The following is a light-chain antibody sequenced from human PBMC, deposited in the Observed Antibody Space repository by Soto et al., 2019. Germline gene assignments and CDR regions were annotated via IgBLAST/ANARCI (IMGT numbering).Light chain of an antibody. Sequence: EVVLTQSPGTLSLSPGERATLSCRASQSVSSTYLAWYQQRPDQAPRLLIYGASTRATDIPDRISGSGSGTDLTLNVRRLEPEAFAVYYCQHYGSTPWSFGQGTKVEIK. J-gene: IGKJ1*01. CDR3: QHYGSTPWS. CDR2: GAS. V-gene: IGKV3-20*01. CDR1: QSVSSTY.